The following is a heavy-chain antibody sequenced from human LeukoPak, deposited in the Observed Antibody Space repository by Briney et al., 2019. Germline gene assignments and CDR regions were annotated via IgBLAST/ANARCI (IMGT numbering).Heavy chain of an antibody. Sequence: SETLSLTCTVSGYSISSGYYWGWIRQPPGKGLEWIGSIYHSGSTYYNPSLKSRVTISVDKSKNQFSLKLSSVTAADTAVYYCASLTGWYFDLWGRGTLVTVSS. CDR3: ASLTGWYFDL. D-gene: IGHD3-10*01. V-gene: IGHV4-38-2*02. CDR2: IYHSGST. J-gene: IGHJ2*01. CDR1: GYSISSGYY.